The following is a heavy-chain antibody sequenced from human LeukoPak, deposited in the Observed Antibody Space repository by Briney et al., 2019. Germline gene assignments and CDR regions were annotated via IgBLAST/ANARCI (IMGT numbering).Heavy chain of an antibody. D-gene: IGHD3-9*01. Sequence: QPGVSLRLSCAASGFIFSNYAMYWVRQAPGKGLEWVSAISGRSGSTYYADSVKGRFTISRDSSKNTLYLQMNSLRADDTAVYYCAKWGDYDVLTGYYVSDFWGQGTLVTVSS. CDR1: GFIFSNYA. CDR3: AKWGDYDVLTGYYVSDF. J-gene: IGHJ4*02. V-gene: IGHV3-23*01. CDR2: ISGRSGST.